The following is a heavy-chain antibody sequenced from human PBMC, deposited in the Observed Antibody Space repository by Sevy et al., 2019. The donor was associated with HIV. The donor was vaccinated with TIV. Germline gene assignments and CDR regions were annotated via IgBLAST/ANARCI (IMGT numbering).Heavy chain of an antibody. CDR2: IYSGGST. CDR1: GFTVSSNY. J-gene: IGHJ4*02. D-gene: IGHD5-18*01. Sequence: GGSLRLSCAASGFTVSSNYMSWVRQAPGKGLEWVSVIYSGGSTYYADTVKGRFTISRDNSKNTQYLQMNSLRAEDTAVYYCAMSADTAMVYFDYWGQRTLVTVSS. CDR3: AMSADTAMVYFDY. V-gene: IGHV3-53*01.